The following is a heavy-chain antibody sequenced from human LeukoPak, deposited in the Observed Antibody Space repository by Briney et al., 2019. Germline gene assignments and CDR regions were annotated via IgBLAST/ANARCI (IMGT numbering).Heavy chain of an antibody. CDR2: IIPILGIA. Sequence: ASVKVSCKASGGTFSSYAISWVRQAPGQGLEWMGRIIPILGIANYAQKFQGRVTITADKSTSTAYMELSSLRSEDTAVYYCARSRPFPRYCSGGSCSDAFDIWDQGTMVTVSS. CDR3: ARSRPFPRYCSGGSCSDAFDI. CDR1: GGTFSSYA. D-gene: IGHD2-15*01. V-gene: IGHV1-69*04. J-gene: IGHJ3*02.